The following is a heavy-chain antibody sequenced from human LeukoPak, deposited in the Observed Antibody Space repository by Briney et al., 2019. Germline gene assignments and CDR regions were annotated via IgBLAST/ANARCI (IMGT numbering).Heavy chain of an antibody. J-gene: IGHJ3*02. CDR3: ARWMTEDGAFDI. V-gene: IGHV6-1*01. D-gene: IGHD5-24*01. CDR2: TYYRSKWYN. Sequence: SQTLSLTCAISGDSVSSNSADWNWIRQSPSRGLEWLGRTYYRSKWYNDYAVSVKSRITVNPDTSKNQFSLQLNSVTPEDTAVYYCARWMTEDGAFDIWGQGTMVTVSS. CDR1: GDSVSSNSAD.